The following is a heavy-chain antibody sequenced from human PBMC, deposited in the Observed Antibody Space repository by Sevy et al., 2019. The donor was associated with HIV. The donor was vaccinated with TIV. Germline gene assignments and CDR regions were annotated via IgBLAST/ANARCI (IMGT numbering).Heavy chain of an antibody. CDR1: GYSISRSYY. Sequence: SETLSLTCAVSGYSISRSYYWAWIRQSPGKGLEWIGSIYHSGSAHYNPSLKSRVTISVDTSKNQFSLKVSSVTAADTAVYYCAREGMEINYFDYWGQGTLVTVSS. V-gene: IGHV4-38-2*02. CDR2: IYHSGSA. CDR3: AREGMEINYFDY. D-gene: IGHD3-3*01. J-gene: IGHJ4*02.